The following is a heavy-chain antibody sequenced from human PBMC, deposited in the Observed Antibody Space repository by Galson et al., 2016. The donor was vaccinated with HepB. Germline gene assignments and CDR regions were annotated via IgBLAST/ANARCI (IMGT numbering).Heavy chain of an antibody. V-gene: IGHV3-23*01. CDR2: ITTNGGST. D-gene: IGHD3-9*01. CDR3: ATAADWPPRLDN. CDR1: GFTFSSRG. Sequence: SLRLSCAASGFTFSSRGMNWVRQAPGKGLEWVSVITTNGGSTYYADSVKGRFTISRDNSKNTLFLQMNSLRAEDSAVYYCATAADWPPRLDNWGQGTLVTVSS. J-gene: IGHJ4*02.